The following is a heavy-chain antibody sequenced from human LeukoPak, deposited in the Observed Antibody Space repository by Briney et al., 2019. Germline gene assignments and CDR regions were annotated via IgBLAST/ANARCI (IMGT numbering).Heavy chain of an antibody. CDR1: GDSVSNNNAA. CDR2: TYYRSKWYT. J-gene: IGHJ3*02. V-gene: IGHV6-1*01. Sequence: SQTLSLTCAISGDSVSNNNAAWNWIRQSPSRGLEWLGRTYYRSKWYTDYAVPVSSRITINPDASKNQFSLQLNSVTPEDTAVYYCASSSLRGSDAFDIWGQGTLVTVSS. CDR3: ASSSLRGSDAFDI. D-gene: IGHD3-16*01.